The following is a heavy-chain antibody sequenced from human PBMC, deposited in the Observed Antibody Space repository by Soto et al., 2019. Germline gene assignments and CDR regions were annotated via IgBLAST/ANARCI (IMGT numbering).Heavy chain of an antibody. CDR2: IIPIFGTA. D-gene: IGHD3-22*01. J-gene: IGHJ6*02. V-gene: IGHV1-69*06. CDR3: AREEYSSGSDYYYYYGMDV. Sequence: SVKVSCKASGGTFSSYAISWVRQAPGQGLEWMGGIIPIFGTANYAQKFQGRVTITADKSTSTAYMELGSLRSEDTAVYYCAREEYSSGSDYYYYYGMDVWGQGTTVTVSS. CDR1: GGTFSSYA.